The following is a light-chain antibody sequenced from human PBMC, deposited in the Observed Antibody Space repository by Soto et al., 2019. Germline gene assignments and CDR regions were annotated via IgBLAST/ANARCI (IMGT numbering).Light chain of an antibody. Sequence: QAVVTQPPSASGTPGQRVAISCSGASSNIGSTRANWYRQLPGSAPKLLIYSDNQRPSGVPDRFSGSKSGTSASLAISGLQSEDEADYYCAAWDNSLNGYVFGTGTKVTVL. V-gene: IGLV1-44*01. J-gene: IGLJ1*01. CDR1: SSNIGSTR. CDR2: SDN. CDR3: AAWDNSLNGYV.